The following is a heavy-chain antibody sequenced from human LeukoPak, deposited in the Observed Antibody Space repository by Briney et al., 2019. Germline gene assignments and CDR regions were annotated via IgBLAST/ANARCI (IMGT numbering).Heavy chain of an antibody. CDR1: GFTFSDYA. J-gene: IGHJ4*02. CDR2: ISGSGGST. D-gene: IGHD1-7*01. Sequence: GRSLRLSCAASGFTFSDYAMNWVRQAPGKGLEWISAISGSGGSTYYADSVKGRFTISRDNSKNTLYLQMNSLRAEDTAVYYCATRGTGTAAGDYWGQGTLVTVSS. V-gene: IGHV3-23*01. CDR3: ATRGTGTAAGDY.